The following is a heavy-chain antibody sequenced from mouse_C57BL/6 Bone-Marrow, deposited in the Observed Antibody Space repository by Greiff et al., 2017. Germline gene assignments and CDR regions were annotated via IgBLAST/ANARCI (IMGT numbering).Heavy chain of an antibody. V-gene: IGHV14-2*01. CDR1: GFNIKDYY. CDR3: ARGVLYCEYGDDKDY. Sequence: VQLQQSGAELVKPGASVKLSCTASGFNIKDYYMHWVKQRTEQGLEWIGRIDPEGGGTKYAPKFQGKATITADTTSNTAYLQLSSLTSEDTAVYYCARGVLYCEYGDDKDYWGQGTSVTVSS. CDR2: IDPEGGGT. J-gene: IGHJ4*01. D-gene: IGHD2-4*01.